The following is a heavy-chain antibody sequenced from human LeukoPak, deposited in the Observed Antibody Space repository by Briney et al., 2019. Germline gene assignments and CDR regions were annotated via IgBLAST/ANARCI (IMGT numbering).Heavy chain of an antibody. V-gene: IGHV3-30*02. Sequence: GGSLRLSCAASGFTFSSYDMHWVRQAPGKGLEWLAYIRYDGSSKYYADFVKGRFTISRDYSKNTLYLHMNSLRDEDTAVYYCAGDQAGSGHYADYWGQGTLVTVSS. CDR3: AGDQAGSGHYADY. D-gene: IGHD3-10*01. J-gene: IGHJ4*02. CDR1: GFTFSSYD. CDR2: IRYDGSSK.